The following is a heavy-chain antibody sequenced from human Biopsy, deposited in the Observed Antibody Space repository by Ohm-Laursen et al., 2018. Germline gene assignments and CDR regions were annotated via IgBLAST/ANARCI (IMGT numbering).Heavy chain of an antibody. Sequence: GTLSLTCTVTDKSINKYYWSWLRQPAGKGLEYIGRILFSGDTNPDYNPSLKSRVTMSVDTFKNQFSLRLSSVTAADTAVYYCARMPHFDYWGQGILVTVSS. V-gene: IGHV4-4*07. D-gene: IGHD2-2*01. J-gene: IGHJ4*02. CDR3: ARMPHFDY. CDR1: DKSINKYY. CDR2: ILFSGDT.